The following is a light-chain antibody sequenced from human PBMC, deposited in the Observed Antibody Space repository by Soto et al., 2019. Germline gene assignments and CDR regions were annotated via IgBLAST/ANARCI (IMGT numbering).Light chain of an antibody. CDR3: QQYNSYSWT. V-gene: IGKV1-5*03. Sequence: DXXXTQSXSTLSASVGDRVTITCRASQSISSWLAWYQQKPGKAPNLLIYKASSLESGVPSRFSGSGSGTEFTLTISSLQPDDFATYYCQQYNSYSWTFGQGTKVEIK. CDR2: KAS. J-gene: IGKJ1*01. CDR1: QSISSW.